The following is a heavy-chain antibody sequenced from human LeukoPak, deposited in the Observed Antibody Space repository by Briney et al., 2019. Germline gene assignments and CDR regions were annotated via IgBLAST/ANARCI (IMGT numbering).Heavy chain of an antibody. D-gene: IGHD3-22*01. CDR2: ISSSSSYI. Sequence: GGSLRLSCAASGFSFSSFSMNWVRQAPGKGLEWVSSISSSSSYIYYADSVKGRFTISRDNAKNSLYLQMNSLRAEDTAVYYCARYYYDSSGYYRFDPWGQGTLVTVSS. J-gene: IGHJ5*02. CDR3: ARYYYDSSGYYRFDP. V-gene: IGHV3-21*01. CDR1: GFSFSSFS.